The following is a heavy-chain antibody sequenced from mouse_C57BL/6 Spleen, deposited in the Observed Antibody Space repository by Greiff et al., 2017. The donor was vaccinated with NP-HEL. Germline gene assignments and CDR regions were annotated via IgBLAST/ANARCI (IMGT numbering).Heavy chain of an antibody. D-gene: IGHD1-1*01. V-gene: IGHV5-6*01. CDR3: ARQWEYYGSSYGYAMDY. CDR1: GFTFSSYG. J-gene: IGHJ4*01. Sequence: EVHLVESGGDLVKPGGSLKLSCAASGFTFSSYGMSWVRQTPDKRLEWVATISSGGSYTYYPDSVKGRFTISRDNAKNTLYLQMSSLKSEDTAMYYCARQWEYYGSSYGYAMDYWGQGTSVTVAS. CDR2: ISSGGSYT.